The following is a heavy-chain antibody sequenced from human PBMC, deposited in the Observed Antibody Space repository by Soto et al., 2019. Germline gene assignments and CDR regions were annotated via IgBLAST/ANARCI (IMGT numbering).Heavy chain of an antibody. V-gene: IGHV4-34*01. CDR2: INHSGST. J-gene: IGHJ4*02. D-gene: IGHD6-6*01. CDR3: ARTSGFDS. Sequence: PSETLSLTCAVYGGSFSCYYWSWVRQPPGKGLEWIGQINHSGSTNYNPSLKSRVTISVDTSKNQFSLKLSSVTAADTAVYYCARTSGFDSWGQGTLVTVSS. CDR1: GGSFSCYY.